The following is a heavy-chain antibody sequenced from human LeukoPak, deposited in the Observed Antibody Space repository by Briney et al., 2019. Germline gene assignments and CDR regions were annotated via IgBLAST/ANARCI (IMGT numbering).Heavy chain of an antibody. Sequence: GASVKVSCKASGYTFPSYFMHWVRQAPGQGLEWMGIINPTGGSTTYAQKFQGRVTMTTDTSTSTAYMELRSLRSDDTAVYYCARGASHSSAGNAFDIWGQGTMVTVSS. V-gene: IGHV1-46*01. D-gene: IGHD6-19*01. J-gene: IGHJ3*02. CDR2: INPTGGST. CDR3: ARGASHSSAGNAFDI. CDR1: GYTFPSYF.